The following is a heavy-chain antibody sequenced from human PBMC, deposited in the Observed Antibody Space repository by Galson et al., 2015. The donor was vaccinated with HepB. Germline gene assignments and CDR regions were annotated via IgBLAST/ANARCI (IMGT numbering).Heavy chain of an antibody. CDR2: IYPGDSDT. CDR1: GYSFTSYW. J-gene: IGHJ4*02. CDR3: ASYYYDSSGLSPSDY. V-gene: IGHV5-51*01. Sequence: QSGAEVKKPGESLKISCTGSGYSFTSYWIGWVRQMPGKGLEWMGIIYPGDSDTRYSPSFQGQVTISADKSISTAYLQWSSLKASDAAMYYCASYYYDSSGLSPSDYWGQGTLVTVSS. D-gene: IGHD3-22*01.